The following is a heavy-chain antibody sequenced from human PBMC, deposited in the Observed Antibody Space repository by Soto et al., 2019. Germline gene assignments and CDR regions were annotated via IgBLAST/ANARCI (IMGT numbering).Heavy chain of an antibody. CDR2: ISWNSRSI. CDR3: TKGYYGSGSSYFEY. V-gene: IGHV3-9*01. J-gene: IGHJ4*02. CDR1: GFTFADSA. Sequence: PGGSLRRSCAASGFTFADSAMHWVRQAAGEGLEWVSGISWNSRSIDYADSVKGRFTISRDNAKNSLFLQMNSLRPEDTALYYCTKGYYGSGSSYFEYWGRGARVTVSS. D-gene: IGHD3-10*01.